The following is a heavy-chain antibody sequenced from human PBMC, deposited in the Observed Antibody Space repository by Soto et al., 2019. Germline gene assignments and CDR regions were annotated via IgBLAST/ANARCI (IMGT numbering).Heavy chain of an antibody. J-gene: IGHJ4*02. D-gene: IGHD3-22*01. V-gene: IGHV3-23*01. Sequence: GGSLRLSCAASGFTFSRYAMTWVRQAPGKGLQWVSTISGSGSSTYYADSVKGRFTTSRDNSKNTLYLQMNSLRAEDTAIYSCAKGGYYDLSPFDYWGQGTLVTVSS. CDR3: AKGGYYDLSPFDY. CDR1: GFTFSRYA. CDR2: ISGSGSST.